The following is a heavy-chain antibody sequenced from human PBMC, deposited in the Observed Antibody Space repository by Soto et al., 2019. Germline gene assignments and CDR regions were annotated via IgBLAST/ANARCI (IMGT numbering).Heavy chain of an antibody. Sequence: ETLSLTCTVSGRSISSYYCSWIRQPPGKGLEWIGYIYYSGSTNYNPSLKSRVTISVDTSKNQFSLKLSSVTAADAAVYYCARGAPLLWFGEKVYYGMDVWGQGTTVT. D-gene: IGHD3-10*01. CDR2: IYYSGST. J-gene: IGHJ6*02. V-gene: IGHV4-59*01. CDR3: ARGAPLLWFGEKVYYGMDV. CDR1: GRSISSYY.